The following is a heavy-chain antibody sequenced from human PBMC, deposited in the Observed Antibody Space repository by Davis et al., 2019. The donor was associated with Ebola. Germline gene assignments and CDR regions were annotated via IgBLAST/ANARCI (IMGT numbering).Heavy chain of an antibody. Sequence: SQSLSLTCPLSAGSLSSYYWSWIRHLPATSLGSSGYTYYSGSTNYNPSLKSRVTISVDTSKNQFSLKLSSVTAADTAVYYCAPRRALSRSRYYGMDVWGQGTTVTVSS. CDR1: AGSLSSYY. J-gene: IGHJ6*02. D-gene: IGHD3-3*02. CDR3: APRRALSRSRYYGMDV. CDR2: TYYSGST. V-gene: IGHV4-59*12.